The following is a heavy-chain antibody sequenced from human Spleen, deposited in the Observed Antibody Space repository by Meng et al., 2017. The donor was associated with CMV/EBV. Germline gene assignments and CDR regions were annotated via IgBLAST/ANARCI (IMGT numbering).Heavy chain of an antibody. CDR2: IFHSGNT. J-gene: IGHJ4*02. CDR1: GGSVSSVSYH. D-gene: IGHD6-19*01. CDR3: ARGGGWTKMVDY. Sequence: SETLSLTCTVSGGSVSSVSYHWSWIRQPPGKGLEWIGYIFHSGNTNYNPSLKSRVTISLDTSKNQFSLKLSSVTAADTALYYCARGGGWTKMVDYWGQGTLVTVSS. V-gene: IGHV4-61*01.